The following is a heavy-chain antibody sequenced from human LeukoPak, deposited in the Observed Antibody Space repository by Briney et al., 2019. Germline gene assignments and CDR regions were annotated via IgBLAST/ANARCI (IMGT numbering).Heavy chain of an antibody. J-gene: IGHJ6*02. D-gene: IGHD6-6*01. CDR1: GGSISSYY. Sequence: SETLSLTCTVSGGSISSYYWSWIRQPPGKGLEWIGYIYCSGSTNYNPSLKSRVTISVDTSKNQFSLKLSSVTAADTAVYYCARVRDSSSSMDVWGQGTTVTVSS. CDR2: IYCSGST. CDR3: ARVRDSSSSMDV. V-gene: IGHV4-59*12.